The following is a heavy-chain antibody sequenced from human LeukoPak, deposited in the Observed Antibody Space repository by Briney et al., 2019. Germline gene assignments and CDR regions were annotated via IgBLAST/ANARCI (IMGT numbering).Heavy chain of an antibody. J-gene: IGHJ4*02. Sequence: SSVKVSCKASGGTFSSYAISWVRQAPGQGLEWMGGIIPIFGTANYAQKFQGRVTVTADKSTSTAYMELSSPRSEDTAVYYCARVAYYGSGSSPDYWGQGTLVTVSS. CDR2: IIPIFGTA. CDR3: ARVAYYGSGSSPDY. CDR1: GGTFSSYA. D-gene: IGHD3-10*01. V-gene: IGHV1-69*06.